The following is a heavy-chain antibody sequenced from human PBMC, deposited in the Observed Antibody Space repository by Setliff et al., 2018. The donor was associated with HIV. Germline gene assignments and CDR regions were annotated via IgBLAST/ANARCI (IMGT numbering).Heavy chain of an antibody. J-gene: IGHJ5*02. D-gene: IGHD1-26*01. CDR2: ISAYNGNT. V-gene: IGHV1-18*01. CDR1: GYSFINYG. Sequence: AASVKVSCKASGYSFINYGISWVRQAPGQGLEWMGWISAYNGNTDYAPRLLGRVTMTTDTSTSTAYMELRSLSSDDTAVYYCARARLQGIVAAVGPRDNCLDPWGQGTRVT. CDR3: ARARLQGIVAAVGPRDNCLDP.